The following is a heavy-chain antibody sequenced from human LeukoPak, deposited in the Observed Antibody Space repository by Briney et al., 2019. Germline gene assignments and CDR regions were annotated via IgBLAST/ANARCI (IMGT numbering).Heavy chain of an antibody. CDR3: ARDGLYGETADY. J-gene: IGHJ4*02. V-gene: IGHV4-31*03. CDR1: GGSISSGGYY. Sequence: SETLSLTCTVSGGSISSGGYYWSWIRQHPGKGLEWIGYIYYSGSTYYNPSLKSRVTISVDTSKNQFSLKLSSVTAADTAVYYCARDGLYGETADYWGQGTLVTVSS. CDR2: IYYSGST. D-gene: IGHD4-17*01.